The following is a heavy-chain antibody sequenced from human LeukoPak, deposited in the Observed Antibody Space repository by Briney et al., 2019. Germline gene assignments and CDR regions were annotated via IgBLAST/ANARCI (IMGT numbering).Heavy chain of an antibody. CDR1: GFTFNTYA. Sequence: PGGSLRLSCAASGFTFNTYAMIWVRQAPGKGLEWVSTIGVSDDTTYYADSVKGRFTISRDNSKNILYLQMNSLRAEDTARYYCARDPNWGSGSWGQGTLAIVSS. D-gene: IGHD7-27*01. CDR3: ARDPNWGSGS. CDR2: IGVSDDTT. J-gene: IGHJ5*02. V-gene: IGHV3-23*01.